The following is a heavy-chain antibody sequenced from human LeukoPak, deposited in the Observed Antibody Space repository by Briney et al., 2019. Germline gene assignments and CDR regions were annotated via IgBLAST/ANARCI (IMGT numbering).Heavy chain of an antibody. CDR1: GYTFTDYY. Sequence: GASVKVSCKASGYTFTDYYLHWVRQAPGQGLEWMGWINPKSGVTDSKMKFQGRVTLTRDTSASTACMELSSLRSEDTAVYYCARSPSGRETDYWGQGTLVTVSS. CDR2: INPKSGVT. J-gene: IGHJ4*02. CDR3: ARSPSGRETDY. D-gene: IGHD2-15*01. V-gene: IGHV1-2*02.